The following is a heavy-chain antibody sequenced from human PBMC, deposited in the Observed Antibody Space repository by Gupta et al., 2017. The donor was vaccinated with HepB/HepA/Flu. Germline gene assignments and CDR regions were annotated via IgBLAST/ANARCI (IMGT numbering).Heavy chain of an antibody. CDR1: GFTFTNYG. CDR3: AKRKDSYFDY. V-gene: IGHV3-30*18. J-gene: IGHJ4*02. Sequence: QVQLVESGGGVVQPGRSLRLSCTASGFTFTNYGMHWVRQAPGKGLEWVALISYDGSNKYFADSVKGRFTISRDKTKNTLYLQMNSLRVEDTAVYYCAKRKDSYFDYWGQGTLVTVSS. CDR2: ISYDGSNK.